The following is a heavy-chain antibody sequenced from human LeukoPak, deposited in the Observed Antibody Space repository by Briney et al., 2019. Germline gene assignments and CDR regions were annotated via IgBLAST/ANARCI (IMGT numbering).Heavy chain of an antibody. D-gene: IGHD2-2*01. J-gene: IGHJ6*02. CDR3: ARGGHCSTTSCSNYDGMDV. CDR1: GFTFSSYW. CDR2: TWYDGSNK. Sequence: GGSLRLSCAASGFTFSSYWMSWVRQAPGKGLEWVAATWYDGSNKYYADSVKGRFTISRDNSKNTLYLQMNSLRAEDTAVYFCARGGHCSTTSCSNYDGMDVWGQGTTLTVSS. V-gene: IGHV3-33*08.